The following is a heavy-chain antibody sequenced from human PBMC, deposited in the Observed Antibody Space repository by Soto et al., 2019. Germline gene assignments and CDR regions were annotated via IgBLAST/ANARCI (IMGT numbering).Heavy chain of an antibody. D-gene: IGHD2-15*01. V-gene: IGHV3-30-3*01. J-gene: IGHJ4*02. CDR1: GFTFSSYA. Sequence: GGSLRLSCAASGFTFSSYAMHWVRQAPGKGLEWVAVISYDGSNKYYADTVKGRFTISRDNAKNSLYLQMNSLRAEDTAVYYCARDKGRSPLDYWGQGSLVTVSS. CDR3: ARDKGRSPLDY. CDR2: ISYDGSNK.